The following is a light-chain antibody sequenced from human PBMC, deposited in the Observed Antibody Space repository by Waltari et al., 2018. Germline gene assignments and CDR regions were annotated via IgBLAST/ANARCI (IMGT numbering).Light chain of an antibody. CDR3: QQYNDYPWT. Sequence: DIQMTQSPPTLSASVGDRVTITCRASQSTGGWLACYQQQPGKAPKFLIYKASNLETGVPSRFSGSGSGTEFTLTISSLQPDDFATYFCQQYNDYPWTFGQGTKVEMK. J-gene: IGKJ1*01. CDR2: KAS. V-gene: IGKV1-5*03. CDR1: QSTGGW.